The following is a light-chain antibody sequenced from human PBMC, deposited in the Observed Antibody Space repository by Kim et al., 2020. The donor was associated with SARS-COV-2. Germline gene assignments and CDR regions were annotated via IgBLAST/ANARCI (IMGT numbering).Light chain of an antibody. CDR1: QSISSW. J-gene: IGKJ1*01. V-gene: IGKV1-5*03. CDR3: QQYNSYWT. CDR2: KAS. Sequence: ASVGDRVTITCRASQSISSWLAWYQQKPGKAPKLLIYKASSLESGVPSRFSGSGSGTEFTLTISSLQPDDFATYYCQQYNSYWTFSQGTKVDIK.